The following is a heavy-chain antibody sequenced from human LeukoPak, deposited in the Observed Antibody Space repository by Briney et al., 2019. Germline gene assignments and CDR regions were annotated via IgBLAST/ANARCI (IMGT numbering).Heavy chain of an antibody. J-gene: IGHJ4*02. V-gene: IGHV3-23*01. Sequence: PGGSLRLSCAASGFTSSNYAMSWVRQAPGKGLESVSAISGSGGSTYYADSVKGRFTISRDNSKNTLYLQMNSLRAEDTAVYYCAKDKAGVVPAATHFDFWGQGTLVTVSS. CDR2: ISGSGGST. CDR1: GFTSSNYA. CDR3: AKDKAGVVPAATHFDF. D-gene: IGHD2-2*01.